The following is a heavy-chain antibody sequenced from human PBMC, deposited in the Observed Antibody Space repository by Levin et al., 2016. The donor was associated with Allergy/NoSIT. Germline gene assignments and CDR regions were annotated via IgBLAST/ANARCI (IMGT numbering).Heavy chain of an antibody. V-gene: IGHV3-23*01. CDR1: GFTFSNYA. J-gene: IGHJ4*02. CDR3: AKSPKGENSNWLAFGVGFDY. CDR2: ISGGGST. D-gene: IGHD3-3*01. Sequence: GESLKISCAASGFTFSNYAMNWVRQAPGKGLEWVSSISGGGSTYDADSVKGRFTISRDNSKNTLYLQMISLSADDTGVYYCAKSPKGENSNWLAFGVGFDYWGQGTLVTVSS.